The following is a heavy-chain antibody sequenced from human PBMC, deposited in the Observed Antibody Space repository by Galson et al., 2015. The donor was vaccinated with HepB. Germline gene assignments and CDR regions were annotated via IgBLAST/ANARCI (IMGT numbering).Heavy chain of an antibody. Sequence: LRLSCAASGFTFDDYTMHWVRQAPGKGLEWVSLISWDGGSTYYADSVKGRFTISRDNSKNSLYLQMNSLRTEDTALYYCARLARRAVAGPTYYYGMDVWGQGTTVTVSS. CDR2: ISWDGGST. J-gene: IGHJ6*02. CDR1: GFTFDDYT. D-gene: IGHD6-19*01. CDR3: ARLARRAVAGPTYYYGMDV. V-gene: IGHV3-43*01.